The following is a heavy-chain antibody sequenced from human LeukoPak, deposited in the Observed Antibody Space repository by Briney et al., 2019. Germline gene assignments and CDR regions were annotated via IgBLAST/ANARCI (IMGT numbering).Heavy chain of an antibody. Sequence: GASVKVSCKASGYTFTRYGISWVRQAPGQGLEWMGWINAYNGNPNSEQKLQGRVTMTTDTTTSTAYMELRSLRSDDTAVYYCATHDYVWGGLFDYWGQGTLVTVSS. CDR3: ATHDYVWGGLFDY. CDR2: INAYNGNP. D-gene: IGHD3-16*01. J-gene: IGHJ4*02. CDR1: GYTFTRYG. V-gene: IGHV1-18*01.